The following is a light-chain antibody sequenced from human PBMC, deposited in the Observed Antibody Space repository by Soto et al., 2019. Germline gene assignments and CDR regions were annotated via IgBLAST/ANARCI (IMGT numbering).Light chain of an antibody. J-gene: IGLJ3*02. CDR1: SSDVGSYNF. V-gene: IGLV2-23*02. CDR2: EVS. CDR3: CSYAGNSGV. Sequence: QSVLTQPASVSGSPGQSIIISCTGTSSDVGSYNFVSWYQQHPGKAPKLMIYEVSKRPSGVSNRFSGSKSGNTASLTISGLQPEDEADYYCCSYAGNSGVFGGGTKFTVL.